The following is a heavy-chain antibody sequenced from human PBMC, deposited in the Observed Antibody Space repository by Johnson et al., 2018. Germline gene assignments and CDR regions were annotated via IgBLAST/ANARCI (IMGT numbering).Heavy chain of an antibody. CDR1: GGSISSYY. CDR2: IYYSGST. V-gene: IGHV4-59*01. D-gene: IGHD3-3*01. CDR3: ARWTLRPVDDFDS. J-gene: IGHJ3*02. Sequence: QVQLQESGPGLVKPSETLSLTCPVSGGSISSYYWSWIRQPPGKGLEWIGYIYYSGSTNYNPSLKSRVTISGDTSNNQFSLKLSSVTAADKAVYYCARWTLRPVDDFDSWGQGTMVTGSS.